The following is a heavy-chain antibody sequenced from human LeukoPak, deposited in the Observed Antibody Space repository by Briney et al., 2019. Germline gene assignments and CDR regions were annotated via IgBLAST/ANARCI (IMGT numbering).Heavy chain of an antibody. D-gene: IGHD2-15*01. CDR3: AKGQVVVAAALVHFDD. Sequence: PGGSLRLSCEASGFTVSSNHMSWVRQAPGKGLEWVSGIGGSGDSTYYADSVKGRFAISRDNSKNTLYLPMNSLRGEDTAVYYCAKGQVVVAAALVHFDDWGQGTLVTVSS. CDR1: GFTVSSNH. CDR2: IGGSGDST. J-gene: IGHJ4*02. V-gene: IGHV3-23*01.